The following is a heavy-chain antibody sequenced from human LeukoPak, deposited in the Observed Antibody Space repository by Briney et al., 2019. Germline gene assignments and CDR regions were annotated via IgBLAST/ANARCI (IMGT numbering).Heavy chain of an antibody. Sequence: ASVKVSCKASRYTFTSYYIHWVRQAPGQGLEWMGIINPSGGSTSYAQKFQGRVTMTRDTSTSTVYMELSSLRSEDTAVYYCARDDLSYSSSSKYYFDYWGQGTLVTVSS. CDR3: ARDDLSYSSSSKYYFDY. CDR2: INPSGGST. D-gene: IGHD6-6*01. V-gene: IGHV1-46*01. CDR1: RYTFTSYY. J-gene: IGHJ4*02.